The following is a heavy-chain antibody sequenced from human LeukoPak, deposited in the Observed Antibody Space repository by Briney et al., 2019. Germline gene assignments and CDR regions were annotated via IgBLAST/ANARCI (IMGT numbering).Heavy chain of an antibody. V-gene: IGHV5-10-1*01. CDR3: ARHPGSGSSWNGDY. CDR1: GYSFTSYW. D-gene: IGHD6-13*01. J-gene: IGHJ4*02. Sequence: GEPLKISCKGSGYSFTSYWISWVRQMPGKGLEWMGRIDPSDSYTNYSPSFQGHVTISADKSITTAYLQWSSLKASDTAMYYCARHPGSGSSWNGDYWGQGTLVTVSS. CDR2: IDPSDSYT.